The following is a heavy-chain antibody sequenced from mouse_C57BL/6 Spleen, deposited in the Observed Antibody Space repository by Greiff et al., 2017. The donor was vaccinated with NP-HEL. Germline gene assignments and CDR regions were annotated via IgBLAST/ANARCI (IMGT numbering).Heavy chain of an antibody. CDR3: AREGNYYGSSSDV. CDR2: ISDGGSYT. J-gene: IGHJ1*03. CDR1: GFTFSSYA. V-gene: IGHV5-4*01. Sequence: EVKVVESGGGLVKPGGSLKLSCAASGFTFSSYAMSWVRQTPEKRLEWVATISDGGSYTYYPDNVKGRFTISRDNAKNNLYLQMSHLKSEDTAMYYCAREGNYYGSSSDVWGTGTTVTVSS. D-gene: IGHD1-1*01.